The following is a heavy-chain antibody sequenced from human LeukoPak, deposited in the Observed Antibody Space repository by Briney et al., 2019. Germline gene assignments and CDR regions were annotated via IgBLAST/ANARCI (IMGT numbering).Heavy chain of an antibody. V-gene: IGHV3-66*01. CDR3: ARDPNYYNYGMDV. Sequence: GGSLRLSCAASGFTVSNSYMSWVRQAPGKSLEWVSVIYSGDIGGYTYYSDSVKGRFTISRDNSKNTLNLQMNSLRDEDTAVYYCARDPNYYNYGMDVWGQGTMVTVSS. CDR1: GFTVSNSY. J-gene: IGHJ6*02. CDR2: IYSGDIGGYT.